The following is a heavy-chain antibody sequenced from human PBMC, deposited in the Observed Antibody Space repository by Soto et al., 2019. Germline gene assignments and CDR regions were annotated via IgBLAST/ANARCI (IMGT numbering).Heavy chain of an antibody. J-gene: IGHJ6*02. D-gene: IGHD3-3*01. Sequence: QVQLVESGGGMVQPGGSLRLSCAASGFTFSSYGMHWGRQAPGKGLQWVALVWYDGSNQYYADSVKGRFTISRDNSKNTLHLQLNRLGAEDTAVYFCARDRQFWGGSYVVFAYKYGMDVWGQGTTVTVSS. V-gene: IGHV3-33*01. CDR2: VWYDGSNQ. CDR3: ARDRQFWGGSYVVFAYKYGMDV. CDR1: GFTFSSYG.